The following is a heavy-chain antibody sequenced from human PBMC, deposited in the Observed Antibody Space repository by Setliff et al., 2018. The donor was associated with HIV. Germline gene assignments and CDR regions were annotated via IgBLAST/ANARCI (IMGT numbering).Heavy chain of an antibody. D-gene: IGHD3-22*01. V-gene: IGHV1-18*01. CDR2: ISGYNGNT. CDR1: GYMFTSYA. J-gene: IGHJ4*02. CDR3: ARVSRSVRVVVRYSDY. Sequence: ASVKVSCKASGYMFTSYAVVWVRQAPGQGFEWMGWISGYNGNTKYAEKVQGRVTMTMDTSTTTVYMEMTSLRSDDTAVYYCARVSRSVRVVVRYSDYWGQGTLVTVS.